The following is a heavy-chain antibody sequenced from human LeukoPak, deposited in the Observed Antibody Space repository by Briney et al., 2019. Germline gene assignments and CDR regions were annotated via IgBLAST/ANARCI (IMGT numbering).Heavy chain of an antibody. D-gene: IGHD4-17*01. Sequence: SETLSLTCTVSGGSISSFYWSWIRQPAGKGLEWIGRIYTSGNTNYNPSLKSRVSMSVDTSKNQFSLKLTSVTAADTAVYYCVRVFYGDRYYFDYWGQGTLVTVSS. CDR1: GGSISSFY. J-gene: IGHJ4*02. CDR2: IYTSGNT. CDR3: VRVFYGDRYYFDY. V-gene: IGHV4-4*07.